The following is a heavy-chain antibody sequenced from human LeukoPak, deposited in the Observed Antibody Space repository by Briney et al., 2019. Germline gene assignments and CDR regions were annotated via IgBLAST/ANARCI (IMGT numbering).Heavy chain of an antibody. D-gene: IGHD1-26*01. J-gene: IGHJ4*02. CDR3: ATLYSGSYDY. CDR1: GLTFSSYS. Sequence: GGSLRLSCAASGLTFSSYSMNWVRQAPGKGLEWVSSISSSSNYIYYADSVKGRFTISRDNAKNSLYLQMNSLRAEDTAVYYCATLYSGSYDYWGQGTLVTVSS. CDR2: ISSSSNYI. V-gene: IGHV3-21*01.